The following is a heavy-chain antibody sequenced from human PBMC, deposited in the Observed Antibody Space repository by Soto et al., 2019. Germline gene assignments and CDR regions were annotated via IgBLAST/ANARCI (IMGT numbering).Heavy chain of an antibody. CDR1: GYTFMHYD. D-gene: IGHD2-8*01. CDR3: ASDQAKWVNDAYEL. V-gene: IGHV1-18*01. J-gene: IGHJ3*01. Sequence: QVHLVQSGADVKKPGASVKLSCKASGYTFMHYDIGWVRQAPGQGPEWLGRISPSTGKADYPQKFQGRVTMTTDTSTTTAYMEMRSLRPDDTAVYYCASDQAKWVNDAYELWGQGTMVTVSS. CDR2: ISPSTGKA.